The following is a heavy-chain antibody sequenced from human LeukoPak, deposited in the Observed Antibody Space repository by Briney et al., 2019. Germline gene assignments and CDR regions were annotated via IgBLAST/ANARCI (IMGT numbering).Heavy chain of an antibody. J-gene: IGHJ4*02. V-gene: IGHV4-30-2*01. CDR3: ARAHSGYGFFDY. Sequence: SETLSLTCAVSGGSISSGGYSWSWIRQPPGKGLEWIGYIYHSGSTHYNPSLKSRVTISVDRSKNQFSLKLSPVTAADTAVYYCARAHSGYGFFDYWGQGTLVTVSS. D-gene: IGHD5-12*01. CDR2: IYHSGST. CDR1: GGSISSGGYS.